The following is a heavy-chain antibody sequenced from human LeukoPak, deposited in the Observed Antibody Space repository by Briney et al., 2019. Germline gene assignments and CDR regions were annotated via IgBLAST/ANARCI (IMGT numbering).Heavy chain of an antibody. CDR3: ERGGSGNWNAPFDY. CDR2: ISSSGSTI. J-gene: IGHJ4*02. CDR1: VFTFSDYY. V-gene: IGHV3-11*04. Sequence: GGSLRLSCAASVFTFSDYYMSWIRQSPGKGLEGVSYISSSGSTIYYADSVKGRFTISMDNAKNSLYLQMKRLRAEDTAVYYCERGGSGNWNAPFDYWGQGTLVTVSS. D-gene: IGHD1-1*01.